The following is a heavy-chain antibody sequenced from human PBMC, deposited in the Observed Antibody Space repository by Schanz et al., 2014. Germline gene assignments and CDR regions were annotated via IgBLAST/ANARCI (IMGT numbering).Heavy chain of an antibody. CDR2: INSDGSST. Sequence: EVQLVESGGGFVQPGGSLRLSCEASGITFSSYWMHWVRQAPGKGLVWVSRINSDGSSTSYADSVKGRFTISRDDAKNTLYLQMNSLRAEDSTVYYCVREAPWGSGSPLSDWGQGTLVTVSS. CDR1: GITFSSYW. CDR3: VREAPWGSGSPLSD. D-gene: IGHD3-10*01. J-gene: IGHJ4*02. V-gene: IGHV3-74*01.